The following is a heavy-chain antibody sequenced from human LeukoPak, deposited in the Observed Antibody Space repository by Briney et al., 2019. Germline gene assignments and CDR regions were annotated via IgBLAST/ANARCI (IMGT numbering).Heavy chain of an antibody. V-gene: IGHV3-23*01. CDR3: ARVAYCGDDCYNYFDY. D-gene: IGHD2-21*02. CDR1: GFTFSSYG. J-gene: IGHJ4*02. CDR2: ISSAGSGT. Sequence: GGSLRLSCVASGFTFSSYGMSWVRQAPGKGLEWVSAISSAGSGTYNADSVRGRFTISRDNSKNTLYLQMNSLRAEDTAIYYCARVAYCGDDCYNYFDYWGQGTLVTVSS.